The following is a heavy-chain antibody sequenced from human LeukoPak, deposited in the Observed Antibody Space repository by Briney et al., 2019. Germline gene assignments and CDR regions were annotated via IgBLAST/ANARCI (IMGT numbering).Heavy chain of an antibody. CDR1: GFTFRCYS. D-gene: IGHD3-10*01. J-gene: IGHJ4*02. CDR2: ISSTGSTI. Sequence: GGSLRLSCAASGFTFRCYSMNWVRQAPGKGLEWISHISSTGSTIYYADSVKGRFTISRDNAKNSLYLQMNSLRGEDTAVYYCARGDAWFGEFLSFDYWGQGTLVTVSS. V-gene: IGHV3-48*04. CDR3: ARGDAWFGEFLSFDY.